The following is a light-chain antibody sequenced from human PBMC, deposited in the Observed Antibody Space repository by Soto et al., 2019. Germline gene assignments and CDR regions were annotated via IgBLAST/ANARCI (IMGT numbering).Light chain of an antibody. CDR3: AAWDDSLSGRYV. Sequence: QSVLTQPPSASGTPGQRVTISCSGSSSNIGSNYVYWYQQLPGTAPKLLIYRNNQRPSGVPDRFSGSKSGTSASLAISGLRSEDEADYYCAAWDDSLSGRYVLGNGIKVTVL. CDR2: RNN. CDR1: SSNIGSNY. J-gene: IGLJ1*01. V-gene: IGLV1-47*01.